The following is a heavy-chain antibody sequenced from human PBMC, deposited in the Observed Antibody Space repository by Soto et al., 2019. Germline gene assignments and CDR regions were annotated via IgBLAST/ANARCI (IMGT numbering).Heavy chain of an antibody. CDR1: SGPTSSHN. CDR2: VYSTGGT. CDR3: VRQGLGTLHGLVDV. V-gene: IGHV4-59*08. D-gene: IGHD4-4*01. Sequence: QVQLQQSGPGLVKPSETLSLTCSVSSGPTSSHNWGWIRQTPGRGLEWIGYVYSTGGTSYNPSLTSRVTISADTSTTHISLTLTSVTAADPAVYYCVRQGLGTLHGLVDVWGQGTTVRVSS. J-gene: IGHJ6*02.